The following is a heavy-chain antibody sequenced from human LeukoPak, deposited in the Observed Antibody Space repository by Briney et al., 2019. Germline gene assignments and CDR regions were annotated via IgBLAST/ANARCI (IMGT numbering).Heavy chain of an antibody. D-gene: IGHD2-21*01. CDR2: ISSSSSYI. CDR1: GFTFSSYS. Sequence: GGSLRLSCAASGFTFSSYSMNWVRQAPGKGLEWVSSISSSSSYIYYADSVKGRFTISRDNAKNSLYLQMNSLRAEDTAVYYCARDLEINCGGDCSDDAFDIWGQGTMVTVSS. CDR3: ARDLEINCGGDCSDDAFDI. J-gene: IGHJ3*02. V-gene: IGHV3-21*01.